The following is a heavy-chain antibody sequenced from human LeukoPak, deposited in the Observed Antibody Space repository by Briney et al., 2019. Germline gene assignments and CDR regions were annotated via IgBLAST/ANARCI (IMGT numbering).Heavy chain of an antibody. CDR3: AKRDTNGRYYFDY. D-gene: IGHD2-8*01. CDR2: ISGSADST. V-gene: IGHV3-23*01. Sequence: GGSLRLSCAASGFTFSNYAMSWVRQAPGKGLEWVSAISGSADSTYFADSVKGRSTISRDNSKNTLYLQMNSLRAEDTAVYYCAKRDTNGRYYFDYWGQGALVTVSS. J-gene: IGHJ4*02. CDR1: GFTFSNYA.